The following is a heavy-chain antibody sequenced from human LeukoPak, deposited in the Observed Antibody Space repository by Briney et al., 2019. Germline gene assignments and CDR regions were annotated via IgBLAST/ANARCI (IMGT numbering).Heavy chain of an antibody. CDR2: IRTKSNNYAT. CDR1: GFAFSASA. CDR3: TSYDNAGNYYYNY. V-gene: IGHV3-73*01. Sequence: GGPLRLSCAASGFAFSASAIHWVRQASGKGLEWVGRIRTKSNNYATTYGASVKGRFTISRDDSKNTASLHMSSVKTEDTAMYFCTSYDNAGNYYYNYWGRGTLVTVSS. J-gene: IGHJ4*02. D-gene: IGHD3-22*01.